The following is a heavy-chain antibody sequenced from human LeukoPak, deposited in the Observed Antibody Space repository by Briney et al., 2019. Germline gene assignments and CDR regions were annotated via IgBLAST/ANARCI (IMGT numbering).Heavy chain of an antibody. CDR2: ISYDGSNK. CDR3: ARGTRLDGYNPAPADY. Sequence: GGSLRLSCAASGFTFSSYAMHWVRQAPGKGLEWVAVISYDGSNKYYADSVKGQFTISRDNSKNTLYLQMNSLRAEDTAVYYCARGTRLDGYNPAPADYWGQGTLVTVSS. D-gene: IGHD5-24*01. V-gene: IGHV3-30-3*01. J-gene: IGHJ4*02. CDR1: GFTFSSYA.